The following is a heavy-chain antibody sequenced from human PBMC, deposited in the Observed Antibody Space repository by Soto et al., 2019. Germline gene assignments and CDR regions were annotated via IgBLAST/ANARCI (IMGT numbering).Heavy chain of an antibody. CDR3: ARPVEPFYYYGMDV. J-gene: IGHJ6*02. V-gene: IGHV3-30*01. CDR1: GVTYSTYA. Sequence: GYLRLYSADSGVTYSTYAMDSVRQASGNRLDWVPPISYDGNNKYYADSLRGRLTIYRHNTKRTLYLQMNALRPEDTALYFCARPVEPFYYYGMDVWGQGT. CDR2: ISYDGNNK.